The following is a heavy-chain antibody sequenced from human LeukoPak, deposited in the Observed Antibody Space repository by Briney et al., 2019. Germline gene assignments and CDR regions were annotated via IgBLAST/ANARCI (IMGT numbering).Heavy chain of an antibody. CDR2: ISAYNGNT. V-gene: IGHV1-18*04. CDR1: GYTFTGYY. J-gene: IGHJ3*02. Sequence: ASVKVSCKASGYTFTGYYMHWVRQAPGQGLEWMGWISAYNGNTNYAQKLQGRVTMTTDTSTSTAYMELRSLRSDDTAVYYCALPIVVVPAAPTDAFDIWGQGTMVTVSS. D-gene: IGHD2-2*01. CDR3: ALPIVVVPAAPTDAFDI.